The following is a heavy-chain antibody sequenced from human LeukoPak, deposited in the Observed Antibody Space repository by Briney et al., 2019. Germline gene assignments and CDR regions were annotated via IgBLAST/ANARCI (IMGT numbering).Heavy chain of an antibody. Sequence: PPETLSLTCTVSGGSISSYYWSWIRQPPGKGLEWIGYIYYSGSTNYNPSLKSRVTISVDTSKNQFSLKLSSVTAADTAVYYCARDSYGSGRPNDAFDIWGQGTMATVSS. CDR2: IYYSGST. V-gene: IGHV4-59*01. J-gene: IGHJ3*02. CDR1: GGSISSYY. CDR3: ARDSYGSGRPNDAFDI. D-gene: IGHD3-10*01.